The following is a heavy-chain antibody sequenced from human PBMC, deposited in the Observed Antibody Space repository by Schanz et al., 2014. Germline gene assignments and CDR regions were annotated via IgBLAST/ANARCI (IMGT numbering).Heavy chain of an antibody. Sequence: EVHLVESGGGLVQPGGSLRLSCVASGFTVSSNYMSWVRQAPGKGLEWVSVIYGGGITYYADSVKGRFTISRDSSRNTLYLQMNSLRAEDTAVYYCASLYDREYFDYWGQGTLVTVSS. CDR3: ASLYDREYFDY. CDR2: IYGGGIT. J-gene: IGHJ4*02. V-gene: IGHV3-66*01. D-gene: IGHD2-8*01. CDR1: GFTVSSNY.